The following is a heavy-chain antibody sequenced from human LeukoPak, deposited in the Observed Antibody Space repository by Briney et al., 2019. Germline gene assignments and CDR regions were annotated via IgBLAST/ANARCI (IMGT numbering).Heavy chain of an antibody. CDR3: ARLAAAGYYFDY. CDR1: GGSFSGYY. D-gene: IGHD6-13*01. Sequence: SETLSLTCAVYGGSFSGYYWGWIRQPPGKGLEWIGEINHSGSTNYNPSLKSRVTISVDTSKNQFSLKLSSVTAADTAVYYCARLAAAGYYFDYWGQGTLVTVSS. J-gene: IGHJ4*02. CDR2: INHSGST. V-gene: IGHV4-34*01.